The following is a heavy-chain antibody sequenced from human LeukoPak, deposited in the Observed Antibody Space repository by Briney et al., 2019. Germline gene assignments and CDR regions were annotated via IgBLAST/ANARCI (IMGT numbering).Heavy chain of an antibody. CDR2: IKPNSGGT. Sequence: ASVKVSCKASGYTFTGYYIHWVRQAPGQGLEWMGWIKPNSGGTNYAQKFQGRVTMTRDTSISTAYMELSRLRSDDTAVYYCARDLELLVLDIWGQGTMVTVSS. CDR1: GYTFTGYY. CDR3: ARDLELLVLDI. J-gene: IGHJ3*02. V-gene: IGHV1-2*02. D-gene: IGHD1-7*01.